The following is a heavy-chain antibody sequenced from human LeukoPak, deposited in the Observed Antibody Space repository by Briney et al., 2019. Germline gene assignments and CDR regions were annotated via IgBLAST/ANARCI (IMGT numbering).Heavy chain of an antibody. Sequence: ASVKVSCKASGGTFSSYAISWVRQAPGQGLEWMGGIIPIFGTANYAQKFQGRVTMTRDTSTSTVYMELSSLRSEDTAVYYCARDNHYDSSGYYYGRSVEAFDIWGQGTMVTVSS. D-gene: IGHD3-22*01. CDR2: IIPIFGTA. J-gene: IGHJ3*02. CDR3: ARDNHYDSSGYYYGRSVEAFDI. CDR1: GGTFSSYA. V-gene: IGHV1-69*05.